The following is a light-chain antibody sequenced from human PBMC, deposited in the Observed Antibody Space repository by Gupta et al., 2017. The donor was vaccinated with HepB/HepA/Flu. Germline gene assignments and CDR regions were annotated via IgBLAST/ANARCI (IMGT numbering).Light chain of an antibody. CDR3: QQDDSLPHT. CDR1: QDITNY. V-gene: IGKV1-33*01. CDR2: GAS. J-gene: IGKJ4*01. Sequence: DIQMTQSPSSLSASVGDRVTITCQATQDITNYLNWYQQKPGKAPKLLIYGASKWQTGVPLRFIGSGSGTDFSFTISSLQPEDIATYYCQQDDSLPHTFGGGTKVEIK.